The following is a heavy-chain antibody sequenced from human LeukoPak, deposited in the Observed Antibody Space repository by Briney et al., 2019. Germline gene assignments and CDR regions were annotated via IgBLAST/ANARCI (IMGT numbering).Heavy chain of an antibody. CDR2: ISWNSGSI. J-gene: IGHJ3*02. Sequence: GGSLRLSCAASGFTFDDYAMHWVRQAPGKGLEWVSGISWNSGSIGYADSVKGRFTISRDNAKNSLYLQMNSLRAEDTALYYCAKDMGGYDSPVIDAFDIWGQGTMVTVSS. D-gene: IGHD5-12*01. V-gene: IGHV3-9*01. CDR3: AKDMGGYDSPVIDAFDI. CDR1: GFTFDDYA.